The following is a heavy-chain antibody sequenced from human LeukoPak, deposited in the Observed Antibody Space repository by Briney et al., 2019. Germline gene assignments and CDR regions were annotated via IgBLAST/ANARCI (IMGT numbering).Heavy chain of an antibody. V-gene: IGHV3-7*01. D-gene: IGHD2-8*01. J-gene: IGHJ4*02. CDR3: AREGGFVLTVHGTSSLGELNSDFDY. Sequence: GGSLRLSCAASGFTFSSYGMHWVRQAPGKGLEWVANIKQDGSEKYYVDSVKGRFTISRDNAKNSLYLQMNSLRAEDTAVYYCAREGGFVLTVHGTSSLGELNSDFDYWGQGTLVTVSS. CDR2: IKQDGSEK. CDR1: GFTFSSYG.